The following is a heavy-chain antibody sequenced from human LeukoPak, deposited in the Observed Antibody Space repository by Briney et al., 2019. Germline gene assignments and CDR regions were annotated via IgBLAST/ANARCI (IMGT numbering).Heavy chain of an antibody. D-gene: IGHD1-7*01. CDR3: ARDRGNYDP. CDR2: IYTSGST. CDR1: GGSISSGSYY. V-gene: IGHV4-61*02. J-gene: IGHJ5*02. Sequence: SETLSLTCTVSGGSISSGSYYWSWIRQPAGKGLEWIGRIYTSGSTNYNPSLKSRVTISVDTSKNQFSLKLSSVTAADTAVYYCARDRGNYDPWGQGTLVTVSS.